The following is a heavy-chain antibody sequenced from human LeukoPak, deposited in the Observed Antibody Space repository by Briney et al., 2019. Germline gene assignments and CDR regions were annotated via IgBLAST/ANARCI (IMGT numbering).Heavy chain of an antibody. CDR1: AGSINSGDYY. CDR2: IYSPGTN. D-gene: IGHD3-22*01. Sequence: SETLSLTCTVFAGSINSGDYYWSWIRQPAGKGLEWIGRIYSPGTNYNYNPSVKSRVTISIDTSKNQFSLKLTSVTAADTAVYYCARGIGTSYDSSRDAFDIWGQGTMVTVSS. V-gene: IGHV4-61*02. CDR3: ARGIGTSYDSSRDAFDI. J-gene: IGHJ3*02.